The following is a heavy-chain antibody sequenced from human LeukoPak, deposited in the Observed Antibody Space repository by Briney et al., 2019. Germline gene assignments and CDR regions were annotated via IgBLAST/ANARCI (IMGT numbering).Heavy chain of an antibody. J-gene: IGHJ5*02. Sequence: SVKVSCKTSVYTFNTYGIAWVRQAPGQGLECMGCISAYNGNTNYAQNLQDRVTITTDTYTTTAYMELRSLRSDDTAVYYCAREGSLYDSGNYYLSWFDPWGQGTLVTVSS. CDR1: VYTFNTYG. V-gene: IGHV1-18*01. CDR3: AREGSLYDSGNYYLSWFDP. CDR2: ISAYNGNT. D-gene: IGHD3-22*01.